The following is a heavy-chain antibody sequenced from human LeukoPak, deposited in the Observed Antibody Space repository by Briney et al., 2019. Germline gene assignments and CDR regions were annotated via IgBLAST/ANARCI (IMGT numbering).Heavy chain of an antibody. V-gene: IGHV3-21*04. CDR3: ASGGIYYGAAFDF. CDR1: GFIFSSYS. D-gene: IGHD1-26*01. CDR2: ISSSSIYI. Sequence: PGGSPRVSSAASGFIFSSYSMNWVGQAPGTGLQWVSSISSSSIYIYYADSLKGRFTISRDNAKNSLYLQMNSLRAEDTALYYCASGGIYYGAAFDFWGQGTLVTVSS. J-gene: IGHJ4*02.